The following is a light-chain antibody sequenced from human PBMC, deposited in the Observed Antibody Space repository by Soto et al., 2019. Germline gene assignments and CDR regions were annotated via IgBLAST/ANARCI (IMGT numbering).Light chain of an antibody. CDR3: QQYYSTPVT. CDR2: WAS. Sequence: DIVMTQSPDSLAVSLGERATINCNSSQSVLYSSNNKNYLAWYQQKPGQPPKLLIYWASTRESGVPDRFSGSGSGTDFTLNISSLQAEDVAVYYCQQYYSTPVTFGQGTKVEIK. CDR1: QSVLYSSNNKNY. V-gene: IGKV4-1*01. J-gene: IGKJ1*01.